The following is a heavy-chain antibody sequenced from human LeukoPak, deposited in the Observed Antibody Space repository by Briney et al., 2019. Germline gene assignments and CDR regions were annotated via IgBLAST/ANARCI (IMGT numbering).Heavy chain of an antibody. CDR3: AKWDRYLRFDP. CDR1: GFTFSSYG. J-gene: IGHJ5*02. D-gene: IGHD1-26*01. Sequence: GGSLRLSCAASGFTFSSYGMSWVRQAPGKGLEWVSAISGSGGSTYYADSVKGRFTISRDNSKNTLYVQMNSLRVEDTAVYYCAKWDRYLRFDPWGQGTLVTVSS. CDR2: ISGSGGST. V-gene: IGHV3-23*01.